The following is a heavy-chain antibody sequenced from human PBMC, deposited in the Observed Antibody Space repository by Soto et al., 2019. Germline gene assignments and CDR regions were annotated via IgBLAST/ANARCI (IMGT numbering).Heavy chain of an antibody. J-gene: IGHJ5*02. CDR1: GYTFTSYA. V-gene: IGHV1-3*01. CDR3: ARQGKEWLRLEVLWSDP. CDR2: INAGNGNT. D-gene: IGHD5-12*01. Sequence: ASVKVSCKASGYTFTSYAMHWVRQAPGQRLEWMGWINAGNGNTKYSQKFQGRVTITRDTSASTAYMELSSLRSEDTAVYYCARQGKEWLRLEVLWSDPWGQGTLVTVSS.